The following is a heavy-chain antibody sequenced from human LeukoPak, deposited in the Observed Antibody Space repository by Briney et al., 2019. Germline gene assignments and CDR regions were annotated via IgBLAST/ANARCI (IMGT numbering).Heavy chain of an antibody. Sequence: GRSLRLSCAASGFTFRTYSMNWVRQAPGRGLEWVSCISSDSSHKYYADSMKGRFTISRDNAKSSLYLQMDSLRAEDTAVYYCARESGSYGIDQWGQGTLVTVSS. J-gene: IGHJ4*02. D-gene: IGHD1-26*01. CDR3: ARESGSYGIDQ. CDR1: GFTFRTYS. CDR2: ISSDSSHK. V-gene: IGHV3-21*01.